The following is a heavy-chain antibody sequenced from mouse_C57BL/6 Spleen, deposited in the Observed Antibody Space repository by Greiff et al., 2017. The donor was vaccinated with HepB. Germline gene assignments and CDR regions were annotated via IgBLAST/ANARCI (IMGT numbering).Heavy chain of an antibody. D-gene: IGHD1-1*01. Sequence: VQLQQPGAELVRPGTSVKLSCKASGYTFTSYWMHWVKQRPGQGLEWIGVIDPSDSYTNYNQKFKGKATLTVDTSSSTAYMQLSSLTSEDSAVDYCATWGITTVVERDYWGQGTTLTVSS. CDR1: GYTFTSYW. CDR3: ATWGITTVVERDY. J-gene: IGHJ2*01. CDR2: IDPSDSYT. V-gene: IGHV1-59*01.